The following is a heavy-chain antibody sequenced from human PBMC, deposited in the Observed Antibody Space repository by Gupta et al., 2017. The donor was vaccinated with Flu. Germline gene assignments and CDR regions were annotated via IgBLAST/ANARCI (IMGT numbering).Heavy chain of an antibody. Sequence: QVQPQQWGAGLLKPSETLSLTCAVYGGSFSGYYWSWIRQPPGKGLEWIGEVHPSGSTSYNPPLKSRVTISVDTSKNQFSLKVNSVTAADAAVYYCARGADHAKVKSWGQGTLVIVSS. CDR3: ARGADHAKVKS. D-gene: IGHD4/OR15-4a*01. CDR2: VHPSGST. V-gene: IGHV4-34*01. CDR1: GGSFSGYY. J-gene: IGHJ5*02.